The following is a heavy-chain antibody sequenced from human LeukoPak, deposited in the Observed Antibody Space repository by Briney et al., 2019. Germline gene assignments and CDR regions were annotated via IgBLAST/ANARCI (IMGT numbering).Heavy chain of an antibody. V-gene: IGHV3-48*03. D-gene: IGHD6-19*01. Sequence: PGGSLRLSCAASGFTFSSSEMSWVRQAPGKGLEWVSYISSSGSTIYYADSVKGRFTISRDNAKNSLYLQMDSLRAEDTAVYYCAREPGYSSGWVDYWGQGTLVTVSS. J-gene: IGHJ4*02. CDR1: GFTFSSSE. CDR3: AREPGYSSGWVDY. CDR2: ISSSGSTI.